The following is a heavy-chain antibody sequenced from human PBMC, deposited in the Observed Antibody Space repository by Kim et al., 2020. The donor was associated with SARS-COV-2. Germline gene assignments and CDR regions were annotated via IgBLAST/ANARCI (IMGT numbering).Heavy chain of an antibody. V-gene: IGHV4-31*03. CDR3: ARDLDYCSGGSCTTHFFDY. CDR2: IYYSGST. CDR1: GGSISSGGYY. D-gene: IGHD2-15*01. J-gene: IGHJ4*02. Sequence: SETLSLTCTVSGGSISSGGYYWSWIRQHPGKGLEWIGYIYYSGSTYYNPSLKSRVTISVDTSKNQFSLKLSSVTAADTAVYYCARDLDYCSGGSCTTHFFDYWGQGTLVTVSS.